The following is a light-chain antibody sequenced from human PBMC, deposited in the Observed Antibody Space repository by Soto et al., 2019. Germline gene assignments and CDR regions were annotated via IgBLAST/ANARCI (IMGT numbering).Light chain of an antibody. V-gene: IGKV3D-7*01. CDR3: QQDYNLPYT. J-gene: IGKJ2*01. CDR2: VAS. Sequence: EIVMTQSPATLSLSPGERATLSCRASQSVSSSYLSWYQQKPGQAPRLLIYVASTRATGIRARFSGSGSGTDFTLTISSLQPEDFAVYYCQQDYNLPYTFGQGTKLEIK. CDR1: QSVSSSY.